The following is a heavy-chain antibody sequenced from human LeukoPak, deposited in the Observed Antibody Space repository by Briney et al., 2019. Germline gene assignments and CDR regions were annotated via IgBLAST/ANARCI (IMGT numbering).Heavy chain of an antibody. CDR2: IKHSGST. D-gene: IGHD3-10*01. CDR3: ARGLLVLWFGELLSKPYFDY. V-gene: IGHV4-34*01. Sequence: SETLSLTCAVYVGPFRGYYWSWIRRPPGKGLEWIGEIKHSGSTNYSPSLKSRVTIPVDTSNNQLSLKLSSVTASDTAVYYCARGLLVLWFGELLSKPYFDYWGQGTLVTVSS. CDR1: VGPFRGYY. J-gene: IGHJ4*02.